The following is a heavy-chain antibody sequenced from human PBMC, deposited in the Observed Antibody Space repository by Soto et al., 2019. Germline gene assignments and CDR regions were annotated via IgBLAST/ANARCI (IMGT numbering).Heavy chain of an antibody. CDR1: GGTFSSYS. J-gene: IGHJ4*02. D-gene: IGHD1-26*01. V-gene: IGHV1-69*01. Sequence: QVQLVQSGAEVKKPGPSVKVSCKASGGTFSSYSINWVRQAPGQGLEWMGEIIPIFGTANCAQKFQGRVTITADESTSTAYMELSSLRSEDTAVYYCARDGGRHSGGIDYWGQGTLVTVSS. CDR3: ARDGGRHSGGIDY. CDR2: IIPIFGTA.